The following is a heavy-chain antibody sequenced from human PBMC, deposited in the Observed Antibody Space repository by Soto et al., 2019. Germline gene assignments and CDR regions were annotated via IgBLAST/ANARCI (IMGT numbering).Heavy chain of an antibody. CDR3: AAMVRGVIYGMDV. CDR1: GYTFTGYY. CDR2: INPNSGGT. D-gene: IGHD3-10*01. Sequence: ASLKVSCKASGYTFTGYYMHWVRQAPGQGLEWMGWINPNSGGTNYAQKFQGRVTMTRDTSISTAYMELSRLRSDDTAVYYCAAMVRGVIYGMDVWGQGTTVTVSS. J-gene: IGHJ6*02. V-gene: IGHV1-2*02.